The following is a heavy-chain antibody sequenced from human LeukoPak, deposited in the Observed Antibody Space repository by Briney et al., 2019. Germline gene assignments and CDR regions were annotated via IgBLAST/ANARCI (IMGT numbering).Heavy chain of an antibody. CDR2: ISDTGYYI. CDR3: AKHFACGATTCPSFDR. J-gene: IGHJ4*02. Sequence: GGSLRLSCAASGFTFSRYSMNWVRQAPGKGLEWVSSISDTGYYIYYADSVKGRFTISRDNAKNSLSLQMNNLRADDTGIYYCAKHFACGATTCPSFDRWGQGTLVTVSS. CDR1: GFTFSRYS. V-gene: IGHV3-21*01. D-gene: IGHD2-21*01.